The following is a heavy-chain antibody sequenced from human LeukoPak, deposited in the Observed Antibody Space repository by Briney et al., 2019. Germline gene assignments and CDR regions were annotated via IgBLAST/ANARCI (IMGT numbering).Heavy chain of an antibody. Sequence: SGPTLVKPTQTLTLTCTFSGFSLGATGVGVGWIRHPPGEALEWLALIYSNVDKRYSPSLKSRLTITKDTSKNQVVLTMTNMDPVDTATYYCAHLGGDDYFVHWGQGTLVTVSS. CDR3: AHLGGDDYFVH. CDR1: GFSLGATGVG. D-gene: IGHD2-21*02. J-gene: IGHJ4*02. V-gene: IGHV2-5*01. CDR2: IYSNVDK.